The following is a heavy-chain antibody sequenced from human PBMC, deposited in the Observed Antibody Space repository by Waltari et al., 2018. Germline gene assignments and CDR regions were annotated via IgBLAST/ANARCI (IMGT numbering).Heavy chain of an antibody. Sequence: QVQLQQWGAGLLKPSETLSLTCAVYGGSFSGYYWSWIRQPPGKGLEWIGEINHSGSTNYNPSLKSRVTISVDTSKNQFSLKLSSVTAADTAVYYCARPLGIRRSNWYFDLWGRGTLVTVSS. CDR1: GGSFSGYY. V-gene: IGHV4-34*01. CDR3: ARPLGIRRSNWYFDL. J-gene: IGHJ2*01. D-gene: IGHD7-27*01. CDR2: INHSGST.